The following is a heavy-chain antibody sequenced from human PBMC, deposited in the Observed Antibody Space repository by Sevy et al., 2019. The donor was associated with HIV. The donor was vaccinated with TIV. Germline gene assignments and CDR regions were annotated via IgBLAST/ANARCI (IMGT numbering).Heavy chain of an antibody. CDR3: ARDGSRFGXYGFXH. CDR2: ISSSGSMI. V-gene: IGHV3-48*03. J-gene: IGHJ5*02. CDR1: XXTFNIYE. D-gene: IGHD3-10*01. Sequence: GGSLRLSCVXSXXTFNIYEMDWVRQAPGKGLEWVSYISSSGSMIYYAESVKGRFSISRDNVKNSLFLQMNNLRAEDTAIYYCARDGSRFGXYGFXHWGQGALVTVSS.